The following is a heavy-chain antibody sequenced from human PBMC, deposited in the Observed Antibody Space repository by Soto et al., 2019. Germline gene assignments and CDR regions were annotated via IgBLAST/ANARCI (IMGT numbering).Heavy chain of an antibody. J-gene: IGHJ6*02. CDR3: ARAKKRSRGYTMNRNYYYYGMDV. CDR1: GGTFSSYA. D-gene: IGHD5-18*01. CDR2: IIPIFGTA. Sequence: GASVKVSCKASGGTFSSYAISWVRQAPGQGLEWMGGIIPIFGTANYAQKFQGRVTITADESTSTAYMELSSLRSEDTAVYYCARAKKRSRGYTMNRNYYYYGMDVWGQGTTVTVS. V-gene: IGHV1-69*13.